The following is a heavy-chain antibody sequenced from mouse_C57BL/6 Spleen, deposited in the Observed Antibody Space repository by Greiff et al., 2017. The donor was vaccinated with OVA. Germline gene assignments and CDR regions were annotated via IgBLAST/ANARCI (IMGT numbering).Heavy chain of an antibody. CDR2: ISRGGDYT. V-gene: IGHV5S21*01. Sequence: EVKLMESGAGLVKPGGSLKLSCAASGFTFSSYAMSWVRQTPEQRLEWVAYISRGGDYTYYADTVKGRFTISRDNARNTRYLQMSSLKSEDTAMYYCARGGTFWAWFADWGKGTLVTVSA. D-gene: IGHD4-1*01. CDR1: GFTFSSYA. CDR3: ARGGTFWAWFAD. J-gene: IGHJ3*01.